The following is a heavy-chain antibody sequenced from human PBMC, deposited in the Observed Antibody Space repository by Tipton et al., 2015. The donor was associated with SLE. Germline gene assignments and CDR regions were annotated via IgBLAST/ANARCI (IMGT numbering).Heavy chain of an antibody. CDR2: VHVSGST. V-gene: IGHV4-4*08. CDR3: ARRCAAGVCSGPYYFDF. D-gene: IGHD2-8*02. J-gene: IGHJ4*02. Sequence: TLSLTCTVSGGSISSYYWSWIRQAPGKGLEWIGYVHVSGSTNYNPSLKSRVTISVDTSRNQFSLRLSSVTAADTAVYYCARRCAAGVCSGPYYFDFWGPGTLVTVSS. CDR1: GGSISSYY.